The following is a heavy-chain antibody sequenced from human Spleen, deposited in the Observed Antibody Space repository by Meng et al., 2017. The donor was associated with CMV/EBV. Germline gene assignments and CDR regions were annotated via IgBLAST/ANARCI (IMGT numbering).Heavy chain of an antibody. CDR2: IYYSGST. J-gene: IGHJ4*02. CDR3: ARDLWGSRYYFNY. Sequence: QGHLQEQGQGLVKPSQTLSLACTGSGGSISSGDYYWSWIRQPLGKGLEWIGYIYYSGSTYYNPSLKSRVTISVDTSTNQFSLKLSSVTAADTAVYYCARDLWGSRYYFNYWGQGTLVTVSS. D-gene: IGHD1-26*01. CDR1: GGSISSGDYY. V-gene: IGHV4-30-4*08.